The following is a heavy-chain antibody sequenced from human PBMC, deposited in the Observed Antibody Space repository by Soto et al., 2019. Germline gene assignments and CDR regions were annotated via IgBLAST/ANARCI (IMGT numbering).Heavy chain of an antibody. Sequence: SETLSLTCTVSGGSISSSSYYWGWMRQPPGKGLEWIGSIYYSGSTYYNPSLKSRVTISVDTSKNQFSLKLSSVTAADTAVYYCASPKIAFYNWFDPWGQGTLVTVSS. CDR3: ASPKIAFYNWFDP. J-gene: IGHJ5*02. V-gene: IGHV4-39*01. CDR2: IYYSGST. CDR1: GGSISSSSYY. D-gene: IGHD3-3*02.